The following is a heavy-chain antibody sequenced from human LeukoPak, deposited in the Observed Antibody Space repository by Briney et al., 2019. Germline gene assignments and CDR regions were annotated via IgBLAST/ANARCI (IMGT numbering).Heavy chain of an antibody. J-gene: IGHJ6*02. Sequence: GGSLRLSCAASGFTVNSNYMSWVRQAPGKGLEWVSVIYSGGSTYYADSVQGRFTISRDNSKNTLYLQMNSLRAEDTAVYYCARVASSPLSYGMDVWGQGTTVTVSS. CDR2: IYSGGST. CDR3: ARVASSPLSYGMDV. V-gene: IGHV3-53*01. D-gene: IGHD6-13*01. CDR1: GFTVNSNY.